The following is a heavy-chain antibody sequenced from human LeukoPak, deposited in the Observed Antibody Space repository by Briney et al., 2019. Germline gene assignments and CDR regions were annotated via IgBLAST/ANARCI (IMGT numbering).Heavy chain of an antibody. D-gene: IGHD3-10*01. Sequence: GGSLRLSRAASGFTFSSYAMSWVRQAPGKGLEWVSAVSGSGGSTYYADSVKGRFTTSRDNSKNTLYLQMNSLRAEDTAVYYRAKDRSEYGSGSYYPLDYWGQGSLVTVSS. J-gene: IGHJ4*02. CDR1: GFTFSSYA. CDR3: AKDRSEYGSGSYYPLDY. CDR2: VSGSGGST. V-gene: IGHV3-23*01.